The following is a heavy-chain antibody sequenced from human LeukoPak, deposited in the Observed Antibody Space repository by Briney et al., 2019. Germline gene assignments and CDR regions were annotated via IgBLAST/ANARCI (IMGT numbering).Heavy chain of an antibody. J-gene: IGHJ4*02. V-gene: IGHV3-48*03. CDR1: GLTFRSYE. CDR2: ISSSGSTI. CDR3: AKDLWKYQLRTLDY. Sequence: GGSLRLSCAASGLTFRSYEMNWVRQAPGKGLEWVSYISSSGSTIQYADSVKGRFTISRDHSKNTLYLQMNSLRAEDTALYYCAKDLWKYQLRTLDYWGQGTLVTVSS. D-gene: IGHD2-2*01.